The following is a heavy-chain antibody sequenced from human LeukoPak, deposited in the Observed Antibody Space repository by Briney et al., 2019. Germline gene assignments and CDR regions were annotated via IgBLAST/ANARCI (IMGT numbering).Heavy chain of an antibody. CDR1: GGSISSYH. D-gene: IGHD3-22*01. CDR2: IYYSGST. Sequence: SETLSLTCTVSGGSISSYHWSWIRQPPGKGLEWIGYIYYSGSTNYNPSLKSRVTISVDTSKNQFSLKLSSVTAADTAVYYCARHPDVYYYDSSGYYSSWFDPWGQGTLVTVSS. J-gene: IGHJ5*02. CDR3: ARHPDVYYYDSSGYYSSWFDP. V-gene: IGHV4-59*08.